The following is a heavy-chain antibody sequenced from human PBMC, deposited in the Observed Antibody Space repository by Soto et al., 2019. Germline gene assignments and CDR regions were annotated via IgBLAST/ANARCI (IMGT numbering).Heavy chain of an antibody. CDR1: GGSISSYY. V-gene: IGHV4-59*08. CDR2: ISYSGTT. D-gene: IGHD3-10*02. J-gene: IGHJ6*03. Sequence: SETLSLTCTVFGGSISSYYWSWIRQSPGKGLEWIGYISYSGTTNYNPSLKTRVTISVDTSKNQFSLKLSSVTAADTAVYSCARHKTHDYYVFTPSPRDVGAKGTRVT. CDR3: ARHKTHDYYVFTPSPRDV.